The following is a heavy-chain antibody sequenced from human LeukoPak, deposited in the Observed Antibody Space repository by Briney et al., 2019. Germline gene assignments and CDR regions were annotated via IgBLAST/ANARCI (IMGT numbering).Heavy chain of an antibody. CDR1: GGSFSGNY. V-gene: IGHV4-34*01. CDR2: IHHSGST. D-gene: IGHD3-16*01. J-gene: IGHJ6*02. CDR3: ARHGPFFGDLFYYYYGMDV. Sequence: SETLSLTCAVYGGSFSGNYWSWIRQPPGRGLEWLGEIHHSGSTIYNLSLKSRVTVSVDTSKNQFSLKLSSVTAADTAVYYCARHGPFFGDLFYYYYGMDVWGQGTTVTVSS.